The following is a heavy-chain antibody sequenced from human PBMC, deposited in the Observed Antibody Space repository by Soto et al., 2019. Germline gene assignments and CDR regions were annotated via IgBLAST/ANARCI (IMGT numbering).Heavy chain of an antibody. CDR2: IYYSGNT. V-gene: IGHV4-39*01. D-gene: IGHD5-18*01. CDR3: ATATFQVPFDP. Sequence: SETLSLTCTVSGGSISSSSYYWGWIRQPPGKGLEWIGSIYYSGNTYYNPSLKSRVTISVDTAKNQFSLKLSSVTAADTAVYYCATATFQVPFDPWGQGTLVTVSS. J-gene: IGHJ5*02. CDR1: GGSISSSSYY.